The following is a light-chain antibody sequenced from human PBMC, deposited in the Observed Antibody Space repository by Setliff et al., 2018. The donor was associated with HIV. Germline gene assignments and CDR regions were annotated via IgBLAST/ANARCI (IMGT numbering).Light chain of an antibody. V-gene: IGLV2-11*01. CDR1: SSDVGAYNY. CDR2: DVS. CDR3: CSYVGTYTYI. Sequence: QSALAQPRSVSGSPGQSVTLSCTGSSSDVGAYNYVSWYQQYPGKAPKLIIYDVSKRPSGVPDRFSGSKSGDTASLTISGQQSEDEADYYCCSYVGTYTYIFGSGTKVTVL. J-gene: IGLJ1*01.